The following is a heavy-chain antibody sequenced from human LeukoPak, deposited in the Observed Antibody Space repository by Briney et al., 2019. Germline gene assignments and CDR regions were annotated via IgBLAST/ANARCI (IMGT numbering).Heavy chain of an antibody. J-gene: IGHJ1*01. CDR3: ARCRDEFADYGFTS. V-gene: IGHV4-59*01. D-gene: IGHD4-17*01. CDR2: ISNSGST. CDR1: GDSISSNY. Sequence: SETLSLTCTVSGDSISSNYWSWIRQPPGKGLEWIGYISNSGSTKYNPSLRSRVTISVDTPKNLFSLKLTSMTAADTPFYYCARCRDEFADYGFTSWGQGTLVTVSS.